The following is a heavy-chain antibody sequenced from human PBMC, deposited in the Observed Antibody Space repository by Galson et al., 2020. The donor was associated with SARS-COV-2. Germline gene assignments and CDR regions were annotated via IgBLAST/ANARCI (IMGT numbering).Heavy chain of an antibody. CDR3: ARGVVPAAFDY. CDR2: IYYSGST. J-gene: IGHJ4*02. D-gene: IGHD2-2*01. V-gene: IGHV4-59*01. Sequence: SETLSLTCTVSGGSISSYYWSWIRQPPGKGLEWIGYIYYSGSTNYNPSLKSRVTISVDTSKNQFSLKLSSVTAADTAVYYCARGVVPAAFDYWGQGTLVTVSS. CDR1: GGSISSYY.